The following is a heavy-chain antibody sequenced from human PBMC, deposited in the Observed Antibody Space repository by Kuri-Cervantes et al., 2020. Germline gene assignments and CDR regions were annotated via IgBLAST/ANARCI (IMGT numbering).Heavy chain of an antibody. CDR1: GGTFSSYA. CDR2: SIPIFGPA. V-gene: IGHV1-69*13. CDR3: ARGGSGLMDGRAFDI. J-gene: IGHJ3*02. Sequence: SVKVSCKASGGTFSSYAISWVRQAPGQGLEWMGGSIPIFGPANYAQKFQGRVTITADESTSTAYTELSSLRSEDTAVYFCARGGSGLMDGRAFDIWGQGTMVTVSS. D-gene: IGHD2-2*03.